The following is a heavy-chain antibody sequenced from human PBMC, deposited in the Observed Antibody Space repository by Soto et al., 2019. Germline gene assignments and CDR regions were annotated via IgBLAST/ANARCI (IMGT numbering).Heavy chain of an antibody. Sequence: QVQLVQSGAEVKKPGSSVKVSCKASGGTFSSYTISWVRQAPGQGLEWMGRLIPILGIANYEQKLQGRVTNTADKSTSTAYMELSRLRSEYNAVYYCARGYCGGDCYSPLINYYDSGMDVWGKGTTVTVSS. V-gene: IGHV1-69*02. CDR2: LIPILGIA. D-gene: IGHD2-21*02. J-gene: IGHJ6*04. CDR1: GGTFSSYT. CDR3: ARGYCGGDCYSPLINYYDSGMDV.